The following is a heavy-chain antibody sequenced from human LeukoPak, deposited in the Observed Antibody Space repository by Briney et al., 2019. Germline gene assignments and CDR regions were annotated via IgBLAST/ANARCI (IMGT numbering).Heavy chain of an antibody. V-gene: IGHV1-18*01. D-gene: IGHD3-22*01. CDR3: ARVGESSGFYGMDV. CDR1: GGTFISYA. Sequence: ASVKVSCKASGGTFISYAISWVRQAPGQGLEWMGWISAYNGNTNYAQKLQGRVTMTTDTSTSTAYMELRSLRSDDTAVYYCARVGESSGFYGMDVWGQGTTVTVSS. J-gene: IGHJ6*02. CDR2: ISAYNGNT.